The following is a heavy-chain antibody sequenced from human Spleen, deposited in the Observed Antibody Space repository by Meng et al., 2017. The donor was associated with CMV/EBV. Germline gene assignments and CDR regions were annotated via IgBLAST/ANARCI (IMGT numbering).Heavy chain of an antibody. CDR3: ARGDTAMAFDY. V-gene: IGHV4-34*01. CDR1: GGTFSGYY. Sequence: SETLSLTCAVYGGTFSGYYWSWISKPPGKGLEWIGESNHSGCTNYNPSLKSRVTISLDPSKNRFSLKLSSVTAADTAVYYCARGDTAMAFDYWGQGTLVTVSS. J-gene: IGHJ4*02. CDR2: SNHSGCT. D-gene: IGHD5-18*01.